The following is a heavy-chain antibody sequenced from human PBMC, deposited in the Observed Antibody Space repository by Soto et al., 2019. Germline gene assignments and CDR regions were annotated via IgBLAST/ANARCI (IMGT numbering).Heavy chain of an antibody. V-gene: IGHV1-2*02. Sequence: QVQLVQSGAEVKKPGASVKVSCRPSGYTFTAYYIHWVRQAPGQGLEWMGWVDTNSGGTRDAQNFQGRATMTRDTSNSTGYMELNWLRSDDTALYYCARDNYGPLDYWGQGTLVTVSS. CDR1: GYTFTAYY. CDR2: VDTNSGGT. D-gene: IGHD3-10*01. J-gene: IGHJ4*02. CDR3: ARDNYGPLDY.